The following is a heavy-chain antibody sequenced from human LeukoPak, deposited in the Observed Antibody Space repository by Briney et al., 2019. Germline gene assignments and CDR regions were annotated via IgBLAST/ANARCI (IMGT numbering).Heavy chain of an antibody. V-gene: IGHV1-18*01. Sequence: GASVKVSCKASGYTFTNYGISWVRQAPGQGLEWMGWISAYNGNTNYAQRFQGRVTMTSDTSTSTAYMELRSLRSDDTAVYYCARDLRGCSGTGCLYYFDYWGQGTLVTVSS. D-gene: IGHD2-8*02. J-gene: IGHJ4*02. CDR1: GYTFTNYG. CDR3: ARDLRGCSGTGCLYYFDY. CDR2: ISAYNGNT.